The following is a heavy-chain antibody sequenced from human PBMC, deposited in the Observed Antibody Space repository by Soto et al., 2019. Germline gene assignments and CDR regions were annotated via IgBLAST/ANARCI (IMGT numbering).Heavy chain of an antibody. CDR1: GYSVSSNTAS. V-gene: IGHV6-1*01. CDR3: AKGDNLGPKTGYAFDP. D-gene: IGHD5-12*01. CDR2: TYFRSKWYN. Sequence: SQTLSLTCAMSGYSVSSNTASWNWIRQSPSRGLEWLGRTYFRSKWYNDYAVSVKSRIIINPDTSNNQFSLQLNSVTPEDTAVYFCAKGDNLGPKTGYAFDPWGQGIMVTVSS. J-gene: IGHJ5*02.